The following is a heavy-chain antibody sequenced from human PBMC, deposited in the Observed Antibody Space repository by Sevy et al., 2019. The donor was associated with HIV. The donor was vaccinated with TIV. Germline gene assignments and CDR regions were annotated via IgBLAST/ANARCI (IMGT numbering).Heavy chain of an antibody. J-gene: IGHJ6*02. V-gene: IGHV3-30*18. CDR3: AKMQGGSYDYYGMDV. Sequence: GGSLRLSCAASGFIFSTYGIHWVRQAPGKGLEWVAVISYDGSEKYYADSVRGRFTISRDNSKNAPYLQVNSLRVKDTAIYYCAKMQGGSYDYYGMDVWGQGTTVTVSS. CDR2: ISYDGSEK. D-gene: IGHD3-16*01. CDR1: GFIFSTYG.